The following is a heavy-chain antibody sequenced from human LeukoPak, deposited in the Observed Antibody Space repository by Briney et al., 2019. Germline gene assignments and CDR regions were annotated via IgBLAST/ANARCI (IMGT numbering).Heavy chain of an antibody. Sequence: GASVKVSCKASGYTFTSYYMHWVRQAPGQGLEWMGIINPSGGSTSYAQKFQGRVTMTRDTSTSTVYMELGSLRSEDTAVYYCASLYPGYSSGWYYFQHWGQGTLVTVSS. V-gene: IGHV1-46*01. CDR3: ASLYPGYSSGWYYFQH. CDR1: GYTFTSYY. D-gene: IGHD6-19*01. J-gene: IGHJ1*01. CDR2: INPSGGST.